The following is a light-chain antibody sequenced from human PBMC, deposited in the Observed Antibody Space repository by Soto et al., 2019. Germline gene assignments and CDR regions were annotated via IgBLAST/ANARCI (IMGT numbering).Light chain of an antibody. V-gene: IGKV1-5*01. CDR3: KQYDTSYT. CDR1: QSISKW. Sequence: DIQMTQSPSTLSASVGDRVTITCRASQSISKWLAWYQQKPGKAPKLLIHDVSTLESGVPSRFSGSGSGTEFTLTINSLQPDDFATYYCKQYDTSYTFGQGTTLEIK. CDR2: DVS. J-gene: IGKJ2*01.